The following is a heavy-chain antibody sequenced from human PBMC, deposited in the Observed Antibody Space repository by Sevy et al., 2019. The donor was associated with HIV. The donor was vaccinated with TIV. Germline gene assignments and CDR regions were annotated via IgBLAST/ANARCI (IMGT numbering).Heavy chain of an antibody. D-gene: IGHD3-10*01. J-gene: IGHJ4*02. V-gene: IGHV3-9*01. CDR2: ISWNSGSI. CDR1: GFTFDDYA. Sequence: GGSLRLSCAASGFTFDDYAMHWVRQAPGKGLVWVSGISWNSGSIGYADSVKGRFTISRDNAKNSLYLQMNSLRAEDTALYYCAKDIQRYGSGSYPYYFDYWGQGTLVTVSS. CDR3: AKDIQRYGSGSYPYYFDY.